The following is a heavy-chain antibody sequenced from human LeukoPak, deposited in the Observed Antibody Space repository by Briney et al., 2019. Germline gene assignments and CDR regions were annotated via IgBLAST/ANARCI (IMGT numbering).Heavy chain of an antibody. D-gene: IGHD2-21*02. J-gene: IGHJ4*02. Sequence: ASVKVSCKASGSTFSDYFMHWVRQAPGQGLEWMGLIKPNSGGTNYAQKFQGRVTMTRASSINTAYMELSRLRADDTAMYYCARAAYCGGGCYYQFDSWGQGTLVTVSS. V-gene: IGHV1-2*02. CDR1: GSTFSDYF. CDR2: IKPNSGGT. CDR3: ARAAYCGGGCYYQFDS.